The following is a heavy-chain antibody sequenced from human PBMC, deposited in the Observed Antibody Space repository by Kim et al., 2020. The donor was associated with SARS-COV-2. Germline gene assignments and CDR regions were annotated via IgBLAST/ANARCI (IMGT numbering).Heavy chain of an antibody. CDR1: GYPFTNFF. Sequence: ASVKVSCKTSGYPFTNFFINWVRQAPGQGLEWMGIINPSVGTTTYAQKFLGRVSMTRDTSTSTVYLELTSLTSEDTATYYCSRSTASFTARFDYWGQGTLVSVSS. D-gene: IGHD3-3*02. V-gene: IGHV1-46*03. CDR3: SRSTASFTARFDY. J-gene: IGHJ4*02. CDR2: INPSVGTT.